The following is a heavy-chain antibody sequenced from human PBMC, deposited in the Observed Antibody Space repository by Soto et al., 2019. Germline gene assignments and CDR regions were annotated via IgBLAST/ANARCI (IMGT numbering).Heavy chain of an antibody. J-gene: IGHJ4*02. CDR3: ARVIRTEYPKQLLVPGDY. Sequence: QVQLVQSGAEVKKPGASVKVSCKASGYTFTSYGISWVRQAPGQGLEWMGWISAYNGNTNYAQMLQGRVTMTTDTSTSTAYMELRSLRSDDTAVYFCARVIRTEYPKQLLVPGDYWGQGTLVIVSS. D-gene: IGHD6-13*01. CDR1: GYTFTSYG. V-gene: IGHV1-18*04. CDR2: ISAYNGNT.